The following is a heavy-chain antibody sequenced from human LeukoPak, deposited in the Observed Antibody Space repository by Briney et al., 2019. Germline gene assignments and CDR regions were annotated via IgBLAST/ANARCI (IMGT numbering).Heavy chain of an antibody. J-gene: IGHJ3*02. CDR2: IRGSGSTI. V-gene: IGHV3-48*04. CDR3: ARNKRADI. D-gene: IGHD1/OR15-1a*01. CDR1: GFTFSSYS. Sequence: GGSLRLSCAASGFTFSSYSMNWVRQAPGKGLEWLSYIRGSGSTIYYTDSVKGRFTISRDNAKNSLYLQMISLRAEDTALYYCARNKRADIWGQGTMVTVSS.